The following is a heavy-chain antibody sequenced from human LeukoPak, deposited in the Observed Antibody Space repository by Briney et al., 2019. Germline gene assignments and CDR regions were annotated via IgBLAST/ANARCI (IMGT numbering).Heavy chain of an antibody. CDR2: INPNGGGT. J-gene: IGHJ3*02. Sequence: GASVKVSCKASGYTFSDNYIHRFRQAPGHGLEWMGRINPNGGGTNYAQTFQGRASMTSDTSISTAAMELSGLRSDDAAVYYCALSMTTSAAGAFDIWGQGTMVTVSS. CDR1: GYTFSDNY. CDR3: ALSMTTSAAGAFDI. D-gene: IGHD2/OR15-2a*01. V-gene: IGHV1-2*06.